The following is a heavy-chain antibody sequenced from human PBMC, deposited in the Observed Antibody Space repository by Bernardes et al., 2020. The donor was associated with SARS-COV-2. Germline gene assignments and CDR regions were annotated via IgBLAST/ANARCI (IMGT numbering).Heavy chain of an antibody. CDR2: ISAYNGNT. Sequence: ASVKVSCKASGYTFTSYGISWVRQAPGQGLEWMGWISAYNGNTNYAQKLQGRVTMTTDTSTSTAYMELRSLRSDDTAVYYCASGGEMGGGSILRYFDWLSNWGQGTLVTVSS. D-gene: IGHD3-9*01. CDR3: ASGGEMGGGSILRYFDWLSN. J-gene: IGHJ4*02. CDR1: GYTFTSYG. V-gene: IGHV1-18*01.